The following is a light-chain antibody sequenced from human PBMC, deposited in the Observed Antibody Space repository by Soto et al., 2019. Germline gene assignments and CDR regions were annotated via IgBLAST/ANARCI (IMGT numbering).Light chain of an antibody. CDR1: PSVSSTY. Sequence: TKSQGSLSLSPEESDTLSCMASPSVSSTYLASYQQKPGQAPRLLIYGASSRATGIPDRFSGSGSGTDFTLTISRLEPEDFAVYFCHQHRISPTVGDGSNVD. CDR2: GAS. J-gene: IGKJ3*01. CDR3: HQHRISPT. V-gene: IGKV3-20*01.